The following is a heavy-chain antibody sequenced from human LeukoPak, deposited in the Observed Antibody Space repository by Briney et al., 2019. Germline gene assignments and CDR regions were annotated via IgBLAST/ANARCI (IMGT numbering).Heavy chain of an antibody. CDR1: GYPFSAHF. CDR2: IDTTTGNP. J-gene: IGHJ4*02. V-gene: IGHV7-4-1*02. D-gene: IGHD3-10*01. Sequence: ASVRVSCKASGYPFSAHFLNWVRQAPGQGLEWMGNIDTTTGNPRYAQDFTGRFVFSLDTSVSTAYLQITSLKADDTAAYYCVRGTPTPGMDYWGQGTLVTVSS. CDR3: VRGTPTPGMDY.